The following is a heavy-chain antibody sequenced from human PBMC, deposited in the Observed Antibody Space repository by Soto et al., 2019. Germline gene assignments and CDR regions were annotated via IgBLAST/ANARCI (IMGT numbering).Heavy chain of an antibody. Sequence: SQPLSLTCAISGDSVSSNSAAWNWIRQSPSRGLEWLGRTYYRSKWYNDYAVSVKSRITINPDTSKNQFSLQLNSVTPEDTAVYYCARSKFGYSSGWYYFDYWGQGTLVTVSS. CDR1: GDSVSSNSAA. J-gene: IGHJ4*02. CDR2: TYYRSKWYN. CDR3: ARSKFGYSSGWYYFDY. D-gene: IGHD6-19*01. V-gene: IGHV6-1*01.